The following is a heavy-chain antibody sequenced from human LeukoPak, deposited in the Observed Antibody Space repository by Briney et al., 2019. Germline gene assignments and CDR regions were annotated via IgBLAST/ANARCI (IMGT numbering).Heavy chain of an antibody. Sequence: SETLSLTCTVSGGSIRSCYWSWIRQPPGKGLEWIGYIYYSGSTNYNPSLKSRVSISVDTSKNQFSLKLSSVTAADTAVYYCARTGSTVTMLYPFDHWGQGTLVTVSS. J-gene: IGHJ4*02. CDR3: ARTGSTVTMLYPFDH. CDR2: IYYSGST. D-gene: IGHD4-17*01. CDR1: GGSIRSCY. V-gene: IGHV4-59*01.